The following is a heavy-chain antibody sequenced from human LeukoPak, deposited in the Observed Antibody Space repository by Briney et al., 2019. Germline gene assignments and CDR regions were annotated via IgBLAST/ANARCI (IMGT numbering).Heavy chain of an antibody. CDR1: GGSFSGYY. CDR2: INHSGST. V-gene: IGHV4-34*01. D-gene: IGHD4-17*01. Sequence: SETLSLTCAVYGGSFSGYYWSWIRQPPGKGLEWIGEINHSGSTNYNPSLKSRVTISVDTSKNQFSLKLSSVTAADTAVYYCARGGPPTVTRFDYWGQGTLVTVSS. J-gene: IGHJ4*02. CDR3: ARGGPPTVTRFDY.